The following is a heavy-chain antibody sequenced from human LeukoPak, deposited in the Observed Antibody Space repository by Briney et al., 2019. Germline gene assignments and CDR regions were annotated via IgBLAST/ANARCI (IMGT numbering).Heavy chain of an antibody. D-gene: IGHD3-9*01. CDR2: ISSSSSYI. J-gene: IGHJ6*03. CDR3: ARLNAGRGYDILTGYYSAKYYMDV. Sequence: GGSLRLSCAVSGFSFSNAWMNWVRQAPGKGLEWVSSISSSSSYIYYADSVKGRFTISRDNAKNSLYLQMNSLRAEDTAVYYCARLNAGRGYDILTGYYSAKYYMDVWGKGTTVTISS. CDR1: GFSFSNAW. V-gene: IGHV3-21*01.